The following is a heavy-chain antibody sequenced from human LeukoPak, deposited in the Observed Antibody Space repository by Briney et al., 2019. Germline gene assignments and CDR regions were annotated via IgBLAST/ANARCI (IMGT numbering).Heavy chain of an antibody. J-gene: IGHJ3*02. CDR3: ARDPPLLNDAFDI. CDR2: SITIFGTA. V-gene: IGHV1-69*06. Sequence: SAVKVSCKASGGSFSSYAIIWVRQAPGQGREWMGGSITIFGTANYAQKFQARVKITADKPTSTAYMELSRLRSEDTAVYYCARDPPLLNDAFDIWGQGPMVSVSS. CDR1: GGSFSSYA. D-gene: IGHD2-15*01.